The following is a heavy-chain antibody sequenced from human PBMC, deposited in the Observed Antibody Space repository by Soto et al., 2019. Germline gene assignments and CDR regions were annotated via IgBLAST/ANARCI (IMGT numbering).Heavy chain of an antibody. V-gene: IGHV3-30*18. CDR3: AKARVRIVGANSFDY. CDR2: ISDDGDKR. CDR1: GFTFSNYG. Sequence: PGGSLRLSCVGSGFTFSNYGMHWVRQPPGKGLEWVALISDDGDKRYYADSVRGRLIISRDNSKDTLYLQMNSLGPDETAVYFCAKARVRIVGANSFDYWGQGTPVTVSS. J-gene: IGHJ4*02. D-gene: IGHD1-26*01.